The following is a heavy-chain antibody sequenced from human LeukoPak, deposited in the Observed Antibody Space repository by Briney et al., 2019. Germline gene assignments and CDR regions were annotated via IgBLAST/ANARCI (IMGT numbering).Heavy chain of an antibody. V-gene: IGHV1-2*02. D-gene: IGHD1-1*01. CDR2: INPNSGGT. Sequence: ASVKVSCKASGYTFTGYYMHWVRQAPGQGLEWMGWINPNSGGTNYAQKFQGRVTMTRDTSISTAYMELSRLRSDDTAVYYCARGRAYSYYYYGMDVWGQGTTVTVS. CDR1: GYTFTGYY. CDR3: ARGRAYSYYYYGMDV. J-gene: IGHJ6*02.